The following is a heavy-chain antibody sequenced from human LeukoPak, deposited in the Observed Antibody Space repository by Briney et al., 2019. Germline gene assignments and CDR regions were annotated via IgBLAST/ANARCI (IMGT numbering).Heavy chain of an antibody. CDR3: ARGLHYYDSGGYYYPDAFDI. Sequence: GGSLRLSCAASGFTFSSYSMNWVRQAPGKGLEWVSYISSRSSTIYYADSVKGRFTISRDNAKNSLYLQMNSLRAEDTAVYYCARGLHYYDSGGYYYPDAFDIWGQGTMVTVSS. V-gene: IGHV3-48*01. CDR2: ISSRSSTI. CDR1: GFTFSSYS. D-gene: IGHD3-22*01. J-gene: IGHJ3*02.